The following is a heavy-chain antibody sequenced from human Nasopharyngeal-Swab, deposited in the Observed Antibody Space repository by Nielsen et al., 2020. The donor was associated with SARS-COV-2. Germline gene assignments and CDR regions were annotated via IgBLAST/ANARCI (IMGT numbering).Heavy chain of an antibody. J-gene: IGHJ4*02. D-gene: IGHD2-2*01. CDR2: IKSKTDGGTT. CDR3: AKGPLIIVVDYYFDY. V-gene: IGHV3-15*01. Sequence: WIRQPPGKGLEWVGRIKSKTDGGTTDYAAPVKGRFTISRDDSKNTLYLQMNSLRAEDTAVYYCAKGPLIIVVDYYFDYWGQGTLVTVSS.